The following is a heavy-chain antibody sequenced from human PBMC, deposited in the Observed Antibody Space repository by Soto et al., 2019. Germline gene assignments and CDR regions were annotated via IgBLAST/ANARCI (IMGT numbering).Heavy chain of an antibody. V-gene: IGHV1-69*06. CDR2: TIPAFGTA. D-gene: IGHD1-1*01. CDR3: WRHDKTALPPLDS. Sequence: QVHLVQSGAEVKSPGSAVKVSCKVSGAGDTFSNYGLNWMRQAPGQGLEWMGGTIPAFGTANYAQQFQGRVTITPDTSTTPAYMELSSLRSDDTAVYYCWRHDKTALPPLDSWGQGTLVSVSS. CDR1: GAGDTFSNYG. J-gene: IGHJ4*02.